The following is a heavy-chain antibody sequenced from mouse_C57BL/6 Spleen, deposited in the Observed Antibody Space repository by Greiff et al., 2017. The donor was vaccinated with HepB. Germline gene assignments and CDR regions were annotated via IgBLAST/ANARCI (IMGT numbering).Heavy chain of an antibody. Sequence: EVQLQQSGPELVKPGASVKIPCKASGYTFTDYNMDWVKQSHGKSLEWIGDINPNNGGTIYNQKFKGKATLTVDKSSSTAYMEPRSLTSEDTAVYYCARDYGSSYRGYFDVWGTGTTVTVSS. CDR2: INPNNGGT. V-gene: IGHV1-18*01. D-gene: IGHD1-1*01. CDR1: GYTFTDYN. J-gene: IGHJ1*03. CDR3: ARDYGSSYRGYFDV.